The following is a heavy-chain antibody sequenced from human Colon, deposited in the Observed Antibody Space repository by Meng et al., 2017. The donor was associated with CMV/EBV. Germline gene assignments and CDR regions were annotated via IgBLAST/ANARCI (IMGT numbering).Heavy chain of an antibody. J-gene: IGHJ6*02. Sequence: GSLRLSCGVYGGSFSGYYWTWIRQPPGKGLEWIGSIYYSGSTYYNPSLKSRVTISVDTSKNQFSLKLSSVTAADTAVYYCARDRVLGLPSLYYYYGMDVWGQGTTVTVSS. CDR2: IYYSGST. CDR1: GGSFSGYY. CDR3: ARDRVLGLPSLYYYYGMDV. V-gene: IGHV4-34*01. D-gene: IGHD3-3*02.